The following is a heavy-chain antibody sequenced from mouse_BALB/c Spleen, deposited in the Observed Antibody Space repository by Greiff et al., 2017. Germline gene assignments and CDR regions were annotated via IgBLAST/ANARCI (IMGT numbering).Heavy chain of an antibody. CDR2: INPYNDGT. J-gene: IGHJ4*01. D-gene: IGHD2-4*01. CDR1: GYTFTSYV. CDR3: ARRSLMITTDGYAMDY. Sequence: LVESGPELVKPGASVKMSCKASGYTFTSYVMHWVKQKPGQGLEWIGYINPYNDGTKYNEKFKGKATLTSDKSSSTAYMELSSLTSEDSAVYYCARRSLMITTDGYAMDYWGQGTSVTVSS. V-gene: IGHV1-14*01.